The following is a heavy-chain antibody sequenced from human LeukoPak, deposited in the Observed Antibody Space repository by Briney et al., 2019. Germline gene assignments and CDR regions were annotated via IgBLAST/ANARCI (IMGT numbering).Heavy chain of an antibody. CDR2: ISGGGGST. Sequence: GGSLRLSCAASGCTFSSYAMSWVRQAPGKGLEWVSVISGGGGSTYYADSVKGRFTISGDNSKNTLYLQMNSLRAEDTAVYYCAKDLTHFWSGYHDWGQGTLVTVSS. J-gene: IGHJ4*02. CDR1: GCTFSSYA. V-gene: IGHV3-23*01. CDR3: AKDLTHFWSGYHD. D-gene: IGHD3-3*02.